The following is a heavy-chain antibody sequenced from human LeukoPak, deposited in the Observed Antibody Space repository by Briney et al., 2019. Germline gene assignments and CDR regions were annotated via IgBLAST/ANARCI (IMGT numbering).Heavy chain of an antibody. Sequence: PSETLSLTCTVSGDSFSSHYWTWIRQPPGKGLEWIGYISYIGSTNYNPSLKSRVTISIDTSKNQFSLKLASVTAADTAVYYCARDLVTVTKGFDIWGQGTMVSVSS. D-gene: IGHD4-17*01. CDR1: GDSFSSHY. V-gene: IGHV4-59*11. J-gene: IGHJ3*02. CDR3: ARDLVTVTKGFDI. CDR2: ISYIGST.